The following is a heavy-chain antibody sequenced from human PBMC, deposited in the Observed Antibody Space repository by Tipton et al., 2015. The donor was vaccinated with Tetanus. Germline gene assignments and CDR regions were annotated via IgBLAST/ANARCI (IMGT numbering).Heavy chain of an antibody. CDR1: GVSIKGGGFY. Sequence: TLSLTCSVSGVSIKGGGFYWTWIRQPPGKGLEWIGYIYSPGTTSYAPSLRGRATISFDSVKNHFSLSLSSVTAADTAMYYCARDGENYFYYGMNVWGQGAAVTVSS. D-gene: IGHD2/OR15-2a*01. V-gene: IGHV4-31*03. CDR3: ARDGENYFYYGMNV. CDR2: IYSPGTT. J-gene: IGHJ6*02.